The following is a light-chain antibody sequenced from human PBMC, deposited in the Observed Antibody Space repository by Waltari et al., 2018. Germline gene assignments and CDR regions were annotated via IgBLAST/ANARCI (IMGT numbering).Light chain of an antibody. CDR2: DAF. J-gene: IGKJ4*01. V-gene: IGKV3-11*01. CDR1: QSVSSY. Sequence: EIVLTQSPATLSLSPGERATLSCRASQSVSSYLAWYQQKAGQAPRLLIYDAFNRATGIPARFSGSGSGTDFTITISSLEPEDFAVYYCQQRSDWPILTFGGGTKVEIK. CDR3: QQRSDWPILT.